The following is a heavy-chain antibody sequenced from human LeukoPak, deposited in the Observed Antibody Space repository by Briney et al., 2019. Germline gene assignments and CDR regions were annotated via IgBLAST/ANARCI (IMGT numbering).Heavy chain of an antibody. J-gene: IGHJ5*02. CDR3: ARDGQQLVRGGGWFDP. D-gene: IGHD6-6*01. V-gene: IGHV4-4*07. Sequence: SETLSLTCTVSGGSISSYYWSWIRQPAGKGLEWIGRIYTSGSTNYNPSLKSRVTMSVDTSKNRFSLKLSSVTAADTAVYYCARDGQQLVRGGGWFDPWGQGTLVTVSS. CDR2: IYTSGST. CDR1: GGSISSYY.